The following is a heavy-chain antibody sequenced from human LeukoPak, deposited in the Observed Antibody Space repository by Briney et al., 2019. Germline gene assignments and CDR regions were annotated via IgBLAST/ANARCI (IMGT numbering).Heavy chain of an antibody. CDR1: GFTFSSYA. D-gene: IGHD6-19*01. CDR3: ARGLAVGLMDY. CDR2: ISYDGSNK. J-gene: IGHJ4*02. Sequence: GGFLRLSCAASGFTFSSYAMHWVRQAPGKGLEWVAVISYDGSNKYYADSVKGRFTISRDNSKNTLYLQMNSLRAEGTAVYYCARGLAVGLMDYWGQGTLVTVSS. V-gene: IGHV3-30-3*01.